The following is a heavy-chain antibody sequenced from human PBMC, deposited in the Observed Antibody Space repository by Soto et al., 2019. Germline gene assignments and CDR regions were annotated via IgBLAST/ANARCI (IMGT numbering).Heavy chain of an antibody. CDR3: AAYSSSWYGAWAFDI. V-gene: IGHV4-31*03. CDR2: IYYSGST. Sequence: SETLSLTCTVSGGSISSGGYYWSWIRQHPGKGLEWIGYIYYSGSTYYNPSLKSRVTISVDTSKNQFSLKLSSVTAADTAVYYCAAYSSSWYGAWAFDIWGQGTMVTVSS. D-gene: IGHD6-13*01. J-gene: IGHJ3*02. CDR1: GGSISSGGYY.